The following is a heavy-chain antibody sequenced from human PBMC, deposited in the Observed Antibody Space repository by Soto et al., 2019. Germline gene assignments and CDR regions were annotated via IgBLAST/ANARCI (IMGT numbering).Heavy chain of an antibody. Sequence: VQLVESGGGVVQPGRSLRLSCAASGFTFSSYAMHWVRQAPGKGLEWVAVISYDGSNKYYADSVKGRFTISRDNSKNTLDLQMNSLRAEETAVYYCARPLWRNDYNWGYLDLGGRGPLVTVSS. CDR2: ISYDGSNK. V-gene: IGHV3-30-3*01. CDR3: ARPLWRNDYNWGYLDL. D-gene: IGHD4-4*01. J-gene: IGHJ2*01. CDR1: GFTFSSYA.